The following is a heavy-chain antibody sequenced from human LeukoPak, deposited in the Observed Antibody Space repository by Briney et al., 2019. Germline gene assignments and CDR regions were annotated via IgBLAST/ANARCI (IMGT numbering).Heavy chain of an antibody. Sequence: SETLSLTCTVSDGSFTNYHWTWIRQPPGKGLEWIGFIYYSGSTNLNPSLKSRVTLSLDTSKNQFSLNMISVTAADTAVYYCARAGGGCSRTSCPIPYYGLDVWGQGTTVTVSS. CDR1: DGSFTNYH. CDR3: ARAGGGCSRTSCPIPYYGLDV. D-gene: IGHD2-2*01. CDR2: IYYSGST. V-gene: IGHV4-59*01. J-gene: IGHJ6*02.